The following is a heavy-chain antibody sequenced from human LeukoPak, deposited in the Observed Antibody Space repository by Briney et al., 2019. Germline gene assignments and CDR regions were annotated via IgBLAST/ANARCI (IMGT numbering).Heavy chain of an antibody. CDR1: GFTFSGYE. J-gene: IGHJ1*01. CDR2: ISSSGSTI. D-gene: IGHD1-1*01. V-gene: IGHV3-48*03. CDR3: ASLTDLEGYFQH. Sequence: PGGSLRLSCAASGFTFSGYEMNWVRQAPGKGLEWVSYISSSGSTISYADSVKGRFTISRDNAKNSLYLQMNSLRAEDTAVYYCASLTDLEGYFQHWGQGTLVTVSS.